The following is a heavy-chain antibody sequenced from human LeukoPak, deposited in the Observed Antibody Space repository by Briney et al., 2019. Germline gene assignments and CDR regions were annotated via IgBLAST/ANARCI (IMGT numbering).Heavy chain of an antibody. V-gene: IGHV3-30*18. CDR3: AKKSPGTYYAPPDY. CDR2: TSSDGSQK. Sequence: PGTSLRLSCAASGFTFSTYGMHWVRQAPGKGLEWVADTSSDGSQKNYADSVKGRFTISRDNSKNTLYLQMNSLRAEDTAVYYCAKKSPGTYYAPPDYWGQGTLVTVSS. J-gene: IGHJ4*02. CDR1: GFTFSTYG. D-gene: IGHD3-10*01.